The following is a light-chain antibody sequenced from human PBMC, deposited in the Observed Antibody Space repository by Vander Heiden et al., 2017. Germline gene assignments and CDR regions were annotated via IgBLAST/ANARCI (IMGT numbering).Light chain of an antibody. CDR2: GDS. V-gene: IGLV1-40*01. Sequence: QSVLTQPPSVSGAPGQRVTISCTGSSSNIGAGYDVHWYQQLPGTASKLLIFGDSTRPSGVPDRFSGSKSGTSASLAITVLQAEDDADYYCQSYDSSLSGYVFGTGTKVTVL. CDR3: QSYDSSLSGYV. CDR1: SSNIGAGYD. J-gene: IGLJ1*01.